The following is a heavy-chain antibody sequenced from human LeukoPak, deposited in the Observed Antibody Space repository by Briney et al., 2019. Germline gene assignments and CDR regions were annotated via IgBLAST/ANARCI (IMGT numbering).Heavy chain of an antibody. J-gene: IGHJ3*02. V-gene: IGHV3-30-3*01. D-gene: IGHD3-16*01. CDR3: ARETLGADAFDI. CDR1: GFTFSSYA. Sequence: PGRSLRLSCAASGFTFSSYAMHWVRQAPGKGLEWVAVISYDGSNKYYADSVKGRFTISRDNSKNTLYLQMNSLRAEDTAVYYCARETLGADAFDIWGQGTMVTVSS. CDR2: ISYDGSNK.